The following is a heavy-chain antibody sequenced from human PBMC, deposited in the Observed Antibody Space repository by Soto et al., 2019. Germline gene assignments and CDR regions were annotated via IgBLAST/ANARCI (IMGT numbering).Heavy chain of an antibody. Sequence: GGSLRLSCAASGFTFSSYAMHWVRQAPGKGLEWVAVISYDGSNKYYADSVKGRFTISRDNSKNTLYLQMNSLRAEDTAVYYCARDLKRALYYYYGMDVWGQGTTVTVSS. CDR2: ISYDGSNK. CDR3: ARDLKRALYYYYGMDV. D-gene: IGHD3-9*01. V-gene: IGHV3-30-3*01. J-gene: IGHJ6*02. CDR1: GFTFSSYA.